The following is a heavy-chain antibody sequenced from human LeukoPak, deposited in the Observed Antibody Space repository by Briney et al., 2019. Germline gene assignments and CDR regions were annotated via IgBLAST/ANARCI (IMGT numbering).Heavy chain of an antibody. CDR1: GFTFSSYW. V-gene: IGHV3-7*03. CDR2: IKQDGSEK. J-gene: IGHJ4*02. D-gene: IGHD6-13*01. Sequence: HAGGSLRLSCAASGFTFSSYWMSWVRQAPGKGLEWVANIKQDGSEKYYADSVKGRFTISRDNAKNSLYLQMNSLRAEDMALYYCAKVGGYRIAAAEFDYWGQGTLVTVSS. CDR3: AKVGGYRIAAAEFDY.